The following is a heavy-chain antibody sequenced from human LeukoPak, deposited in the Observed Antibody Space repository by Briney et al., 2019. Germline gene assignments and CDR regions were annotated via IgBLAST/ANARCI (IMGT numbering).Heavy chain of an antibody. J-gene: IGHJ3*02. V-gene: IGHV4-39*07. CDR2: IYHSGST. CDR1: GGSISSSSYY. D-gene: IGHD3-3*01. Sequence: PSETLSLTCTVSGGSISSSSYYWGWIRQPPGKGLGWIGSIYHSGSTYYNPSLKSRVTISVDTSKNQFSLKLSSVTTADTAVYYCARRQTPYYDFWSGYSRGAFDIWGQGTMVTVSS. CDR3: ARRQTPYYDFWSGYSRGAFDI.